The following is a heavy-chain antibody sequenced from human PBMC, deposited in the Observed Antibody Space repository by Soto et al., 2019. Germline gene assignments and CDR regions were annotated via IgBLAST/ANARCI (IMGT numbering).Heavy chain of an antibody. J-gene: IGHJ4*02. Sequence: EVQLVESGGGLVQPGGSLRLSCAASGFTFSSYWMSWVRQAPGKGLEWVANIKQDGSEKYYVDSVKGRFTISGDNAKNSLYLQMNSLRAEDTAVYYCARDSPGTTRPSRYSSSSAVDYWGQGTLVTVSS. V-gene: IGHV3-7*01. CDR3: ARDSPGTTRPSRYSSSSAVDY. CDR1: GFTFSSYW. CDR2: IKQDGSEK. D-gene: IGHD6-13*01.